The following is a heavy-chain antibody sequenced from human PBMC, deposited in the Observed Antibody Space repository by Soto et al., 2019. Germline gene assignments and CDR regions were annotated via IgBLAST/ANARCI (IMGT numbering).Heavy chain of an antibody. CDR3: ARGPRALITSFFAY. V-gene: IGHV4-59*01. Sequence: TLSGPCTVAGRYIGGTNVDFKRSDPGKGLEWIGYFHGSGNTGYNPSLQNRATIELGTSANQFSLKLTAVTAADTAIYFCARGPRALITSFFAYWGQGRQVTVSS. CDR2: FHGSGNT. CDR1: GRYIGGTN. D-gene: IGHD1-20*01. J-gene: IGHJ4*02.